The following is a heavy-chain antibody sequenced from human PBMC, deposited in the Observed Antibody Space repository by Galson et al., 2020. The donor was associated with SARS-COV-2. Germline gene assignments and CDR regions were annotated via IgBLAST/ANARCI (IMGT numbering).Heavy chain of an antibody. Sequence: SETLSLTCTVSGGSISSGGYYWSWIRQHPGKGLEWIGYIYYSGSTYYNPSLKSRVTISVDTSKNQFSLKLSSVTAADTAVYYCARARITMIVVVGAFDIWGQGIMVTVSS. CDR2: IYYSGST. J-gene: IGHJ3*02. CDR1: GGSISSGGYY. D-gene: IGHD3-22*01. CDR3: ARARITMIVVVGAFDI. V-gene: IGHV4-31*03.